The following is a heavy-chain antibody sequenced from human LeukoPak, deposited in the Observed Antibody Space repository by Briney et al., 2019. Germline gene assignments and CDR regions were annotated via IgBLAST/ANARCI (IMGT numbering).Heavy chain of an antibody. V-gene: IGHV3-74*01. Sequence: GGSLRLSCAASGFNFNNYWMHWVRHTPGKGLEWVSRINSDGSTTTYADSVKGRFTISRDNTKNMLYLQMNSLTAEDTAMCYCASLSQYPSAWFDPWGQGTLVTVSS. CDR3: ASLSQYPSAWFDP. CDR1: GFNFNNYW. CDR2: INSDGSTT. D-gene: IGHD2/OR15-2a*01. J-gene: IGHJ5*02.